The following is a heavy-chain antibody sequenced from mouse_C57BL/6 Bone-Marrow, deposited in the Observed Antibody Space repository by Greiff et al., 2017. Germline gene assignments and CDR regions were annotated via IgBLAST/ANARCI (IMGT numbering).Heavy chain of an antibody. CDR1: GYTFTSYW. CDR3: ARWGPLGRRFDY. J-gene: IGHJ2*01. D-gene: IGHD4-1*01. CDR2: IYPTSGRT. Sequence: QVQLQQPGAELVKPGASVKMSCKASGYTFTSYWITWVKQRPGQGLEWIGDIYPTSGRTNYNEKFKSKAILTVDTSSNTAYMQLSSLTSEDSAVFYCARWGPLGRRFDYWGQGTTLTVSS. V-gene: IGHV1-55*01.